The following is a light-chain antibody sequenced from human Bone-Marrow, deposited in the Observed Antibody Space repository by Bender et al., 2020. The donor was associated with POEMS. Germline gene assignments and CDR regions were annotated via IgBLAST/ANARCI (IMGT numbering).Light chain of an antibody. CDR3: QVWDSTSDLVV. CDR1: NIGGKS. Sequence: SSVLTQPPSVSVAPGQTARITCAENNIGGKSVHWYQQKPGQAPVLVVYDDTDRPSGIPERFSGSNSGNTATLTISRVEAGDEADYYCQVWDSTSDLVVFGGGTKLTVL. V-gene: IGLV3-21*02. J-gene: IGLJ2*01. CDR2: DDT.